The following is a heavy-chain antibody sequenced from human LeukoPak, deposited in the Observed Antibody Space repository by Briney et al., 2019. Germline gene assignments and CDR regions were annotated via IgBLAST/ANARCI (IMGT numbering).Heavy chain of an antibody. V-gene: IGHV3-64D*08. CDR1: GFNLNKYA. CDR2: INVEGGST. J-gene: IGHJ3*02. CDR3: VKNMVTFGGLIRNDAFDI. Sequence: GGSLRLSCSASGFNLNKYALHWVRQAPGQGLEYVSGINVEGGSTYYADSVRVRFTISRDNSKNTLYLQMSSLRPGDTAVYYCVKNMVTFGGLIRNDAFDIWGQGTMVTVSS. D-gene: IGHD3-16*01.